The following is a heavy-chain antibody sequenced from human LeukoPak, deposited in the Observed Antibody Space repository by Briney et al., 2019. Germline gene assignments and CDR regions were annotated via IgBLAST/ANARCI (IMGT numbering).Heavy chain of an antibody. J-gene: IGHJ4*02. CDR1: GYSISSGYY. CDR3: ARATALRFLEWGYFDH. D-gene: IGHD3-3*01. Sequence: SETLSLTCTVSGYSISSGYYWGWIRQPPGKGLEWIGSIYHSGSTYYNPSLKSRVTISVDTSKNQFSLKLSSVTAADTAVYYCARATALRFLEWGYFDHWGQGTPVTVSS. V-gene: IGHV4-38-2*02. CDR2: IYHSGST.